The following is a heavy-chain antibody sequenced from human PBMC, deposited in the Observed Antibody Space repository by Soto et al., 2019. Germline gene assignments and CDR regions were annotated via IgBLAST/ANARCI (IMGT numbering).Heavy chain of an antibody. CDR2: ISYDGSNK. CDR3: ARDGGLVGATNPPHFDY. D-gene: IGHD1-26*01. J-gene: IGHJ4*02. Sequence: GGSLRLSCAAAGFTFSSYAMHWVRQAPGKGLEWVAVISYDGSNKYYADSVKGRFTISRDNSKNTLYLQMNSLRAEDTAVYYCARDGGLVGATNPPHFDYWGQGTLVTVSS. CDR1: GFTFSSYA. V-gene: IGHV3-30-3*01.